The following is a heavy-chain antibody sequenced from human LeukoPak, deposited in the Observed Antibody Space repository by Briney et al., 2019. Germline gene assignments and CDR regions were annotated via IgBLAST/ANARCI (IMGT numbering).Heavy chain of an antibody. CDR2: TYYRSKWYS. V-gene: IGHV6-1*01. Sequence: SQTLSLTCAISGDSVSSNRAAWNWIRQSPSRGLEWLGRTYYRSKWYSDYAVSVKSRITINPDTSKNQFSLHLNSMTLEDTAVYYCARERAYYYGSGTYDDDAFDIWGQGTMVTVSS. CDR1: GDSVSSNRAA. CDR3: ARERAYYYGSGTYDDDAFDI. D-gene: IGHD3-10*01. J-gene: IGHJ3*02.